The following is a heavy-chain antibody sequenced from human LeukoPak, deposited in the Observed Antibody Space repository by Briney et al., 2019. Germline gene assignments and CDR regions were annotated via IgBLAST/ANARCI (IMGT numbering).Heavy chain of an antibody. V-gene: IGHV4-59*01. J-gene: IGHJ3*02. CDR2: IYYSGST. CDR3: ARSDTATSHDAFDI. D-gene: IGHD5-18*01. CDR1: SGSISSYY. Sequence: PSETLSLTCTVSSGSISSYYCSWIRQPPGKGLEWIGYIYYSGSTNYNPSLKSRVTISVDTSRNQFSLKLSSVTAADTAVYYCARSDTATSHDAFDIWGQGTMVTVSS.